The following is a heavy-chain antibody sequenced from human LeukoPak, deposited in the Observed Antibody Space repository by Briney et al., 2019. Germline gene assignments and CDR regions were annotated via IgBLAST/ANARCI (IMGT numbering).Heavy chain of an antibody. CDR3: AADTTANSWYYTPDY. Sequence: SETLSLTCTVSGGSISSGGYYWSWIRQHPGKGLEWIGYIYYSGSTYHNPSLKSRVTISVDTSKNQFSLKLSSVTAADTAVYYCAADTTANSWYYTPDYWGQGTLVTVSS. J-gene: IGHJ4*02. D-gene: IGHD6-13*01. CDR2: IYYSGST. V-gene: IGHV4-31*03. CDR1: GGSISSGGYY.